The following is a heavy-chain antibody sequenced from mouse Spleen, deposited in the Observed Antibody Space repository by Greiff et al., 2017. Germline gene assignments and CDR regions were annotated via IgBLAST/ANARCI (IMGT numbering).Heavy chain of an antibody. CDR2: INPSDGGT. Sequence: QVQLQQSGAELVKPGASVKLSCKASGYTFTSYYMYWVKQRPGQGLEWIGGINPSDGGTNFNEKFTSKATLTVDKSSSTAYMQLSSLTSEDSAVYYWRRSLGRYWYFDVWGAGTTVTVSS. CDR3: RRSLGRYWYFDV. D-gene: IGHD4-1*01. V-gene: IGHV1S81*02. CDR1: GYTFTSYY. J-gene: IGHJ1*01.